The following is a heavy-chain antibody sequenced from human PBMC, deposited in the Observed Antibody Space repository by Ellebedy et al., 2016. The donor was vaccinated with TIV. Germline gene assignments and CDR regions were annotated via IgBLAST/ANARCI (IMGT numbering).Heavy chain of an antibody. J-gene: IGHJ5*02. CDR2: IYYSGST. D-gene: IGHD6-19*01. Sequence: SETLSLXCTVSGGSISSSSYYWGWIRQPPGKGLEWIGSIYYSGSTYYNPSLKSRVTISVDTSKNQFSLKLSSVTAADTAVYYCARHPVGIAVAGLLNWFDPWGQGTLVTVSS. CDR3: ARHPVGIAVAGLLNWFDP. CDR1: GGSISSSSYY. V-gene: IGHV4-39*01.